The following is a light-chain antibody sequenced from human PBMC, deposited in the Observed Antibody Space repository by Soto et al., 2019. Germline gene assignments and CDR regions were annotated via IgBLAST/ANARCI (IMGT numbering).Light chain of an antibody. V-gene: IGKV3-11*01. CDR1: QSVNNF. J-gene: IGKJ4*01. CDR3: QQRTT. CDR2: DVS. Sequence: EIVLTQSPATLSLSPGERATLSCRASQSVNNFVAWFQQKPGQAPRLLIHDVSNRATGIPARFSGSGSGADFTLTISSLEPEDFALYFCQQRTTFGGGTRVEIK.